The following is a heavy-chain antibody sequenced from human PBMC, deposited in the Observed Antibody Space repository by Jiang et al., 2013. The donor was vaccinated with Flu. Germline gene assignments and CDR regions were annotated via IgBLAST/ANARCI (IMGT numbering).Heavy chain of an antibody. J-gene: IGHJ3*02. V-gene: IGHV3-7*03. D-gene: IGHD2-2*01. CDR3: ARVDKYCSSTSCYDAFDI. Sequence: IKQDGSEKYYVDSVKGRFTISRDNAKNSLYLQMNSLRAEDTAVYYCARVDKYCSSTSCYDAFDIWAKDNGHRLF. CDR2: IKQDGSEK.